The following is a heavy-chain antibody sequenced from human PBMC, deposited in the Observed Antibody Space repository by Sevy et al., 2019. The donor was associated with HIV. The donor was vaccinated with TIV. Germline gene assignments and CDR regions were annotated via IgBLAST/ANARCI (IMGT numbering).Heavy chain of an antibody. J-gene: IGHJ4*02. V-gene: IGHV3-21*01. CDR3: GRDSGYTGYD. Sequence: GGSLRLSFATSGFTFSTYSMNWVRQAPGKGLEWVSSISRSSTYIYYTDSVKGRFTLSRDNARNSLYLQMNSLRVDDTAVYYCGRDSGYTGYDWGQGTLVTVSS. CDR1: GFTFSTYS. CDR2: ISRSSTYI. D-gene: IGHD5-12*01.